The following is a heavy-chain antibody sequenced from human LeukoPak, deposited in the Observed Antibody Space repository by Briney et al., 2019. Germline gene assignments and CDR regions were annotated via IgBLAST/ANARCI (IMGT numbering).Heavy chain of an antibody. J-gene: IGHJ4*02. CDR1: GFTFSSYA. D-gene: IGHD6-13*01. CDR3: ARGAGESSSWYSGYYFDY. CDR2: ISYDGSNK. Sequence: PGGSLRLSCAASGFTFSSYAMHWVRQAPGKGLEWVAVISYDGSNKYYADSVKGRFTISRDNSKNTLYLQMNSLRAEDTAVYYCARGAGESSSWYSGYYFDYWGQGTLVTVSS. V-gene: IGHV3-30-3*01.